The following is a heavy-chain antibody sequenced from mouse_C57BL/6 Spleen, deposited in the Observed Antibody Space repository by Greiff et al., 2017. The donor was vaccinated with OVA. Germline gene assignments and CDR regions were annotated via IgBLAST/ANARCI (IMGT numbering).Heavy chain of an antibody. CDR1: GYTFTSYW. V-gene: IGHV1-52*01. D-gene: IGHD3-2*02. CDR2: IDPSDSET. Sequence: QVQLQHPGAELVRPGSSVKLSCKASGYTFTSYWMHWVKQRPIQGLEWIGNIDPSDSETHYNQKFKDKATLTVDKSSSTAYMQLSSLTSEDSAVYYCAREGGLSGPFAYWGQGTLVTVSA. CDR3: AREGGLSGPFAY. J-gene: IGHJ3*01.